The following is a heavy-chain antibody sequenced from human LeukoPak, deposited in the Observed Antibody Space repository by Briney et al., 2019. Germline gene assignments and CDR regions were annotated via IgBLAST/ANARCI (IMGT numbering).Heavy chain of an antibody. CDR1: GFTFSSYW. Sequence: PGGSLRLSCAASGFTFSSYWMSWVRQAPGKGLEWVANIKDDGRQKYYVDPVKGRFTISRDNAKNSLSLQMNSLRAEDTAVYYCAGVTAVAGFDHWGQGTLVTVSS. CDR2: IKDDGRQK. J-gene: IGHJ4*02. D-gene: IGHD6-19*01. CDR3: AGVTAVAGFDH. V-gene: IGHV3-7*03.